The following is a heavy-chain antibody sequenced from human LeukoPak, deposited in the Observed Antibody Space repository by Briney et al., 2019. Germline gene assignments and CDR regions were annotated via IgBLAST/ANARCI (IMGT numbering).Heavy chain of an antibody. Sequence: GGSLRLSCAASGFTFSNAWMSWVRQAPGKGLEWVGRIKSKTDGGTTDYAAPVKGRFTISRDNAKNSLYLQMNSLRAEDTAVYYCARDLIWDVWGQGTTVTVSS. CDR2: IKSKTDGGTT. CDR3: ARDLIWDV. D-gene: IGHD3/OR15-3a*01. CDR1: GFTFSNAW. J-gene: IGHJ6*02. V-gene: IGHV3-15*01.